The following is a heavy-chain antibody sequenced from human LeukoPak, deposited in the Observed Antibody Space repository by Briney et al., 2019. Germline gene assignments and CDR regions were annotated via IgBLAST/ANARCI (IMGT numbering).Heavy chain of an antibody. CDR3: ARGANGGQGDY. Sequence: ASVKVSCKASGYTFTSYYMHWVRQAPGQGLEWMGIINPSGGSTSYAQKFQGRVTMTRDMSTSTVYMELSSLRSEDTAVYYWARGANGGQGDYWGQGTLVTVSS. J-gene: IGHJ4*02. CDR2: INPSGGST. CDR1: GYTFTSYY. D-gene: IGHD2-8*01. V-gene: IGHV1-46*01.